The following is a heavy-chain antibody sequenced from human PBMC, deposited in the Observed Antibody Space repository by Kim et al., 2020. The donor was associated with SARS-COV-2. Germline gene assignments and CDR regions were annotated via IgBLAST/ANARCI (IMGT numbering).Heavy chain of an antibody. CDR3: ARDQGTYYYDSSGYYAGYYYYYGMDV. CDR2: TYYRSKWYN. V-gene: IGHV6-1*01. CDR1: GDSVSSNSAA. Sequence: SQTLSLTCAISGDSVSSNSAAWDWIRQSPSRGLEWLGRTYYRSKWYNDYAVSVKSRITINPDTSKNQFSLQLNSVTPEDTAVYYCARDQGTYYYDSSGYYAGYYYYYGMDVWGQGTTVTVSS. J-gene: IGHJ6*02. D-gene: IGHD3-22*01.